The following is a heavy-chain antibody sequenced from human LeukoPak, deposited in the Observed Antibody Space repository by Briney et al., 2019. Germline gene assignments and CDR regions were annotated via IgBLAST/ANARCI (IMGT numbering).Heavy chain of an antibody. CDR2: IYYSGST. J-gene: IGHJ4*02. V-gene: IGHV4-59*01. CDR1: GGSLSSYY. Sequence: PSETLSLTCTVSGGSLSSYYWSWIRQPPGKGLEWLGYIYYSGSTNYNPSLKSRVTISVDTSKNQFSLKLSSVTAADTAVYYCARAPAAAGTHFDYWGQGTLVTVSS. CDR3: ARAPAAAGTHFDY. D-gene: IGHD6-13*01.